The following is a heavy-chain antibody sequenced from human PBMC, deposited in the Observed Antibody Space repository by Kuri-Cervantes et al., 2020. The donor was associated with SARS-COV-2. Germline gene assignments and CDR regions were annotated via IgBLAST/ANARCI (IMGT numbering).Heavy chain of an antibody. Sequence: ASVKVSCKASGYTFTSYYMHWVRQAPGQGLEWMGIINPSGGSTSYAQKFQGRVTMTTDTSTSTAYMELRSLRSDDTAVYYCATGPPTSLGGNWFDPWGQGTLVTVSS. CDR3: ATGPPTSLGGNWFDP. CDR1: GYTFTSYY. V-gene: IGHV1-46*01. J-gene: IGHJ5*02. CDR2: INPSGGST. D-gene: IGHD3-16*01.